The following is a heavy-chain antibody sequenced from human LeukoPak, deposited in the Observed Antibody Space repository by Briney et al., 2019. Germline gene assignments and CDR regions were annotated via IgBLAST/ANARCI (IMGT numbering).Heavy chain of an antibody. CDR2: IYTSGST. CDR3: ARIDYYGSAAFDY. CDR1: GGSISSGSYY. Sequence: KPSETLSLTCTVSGGSISSGSYYWSWIRQPAGKGLEWIGRIYTSGSTNYNPSLKSRVTISADTSKNQFSLKLSSVTAADTAVYYCARIDYYGSAAFDYWGQGTLVTVSS. D-gene: IGHD3-10*01. J-gene: IGHJ4*02. V-gene: IGHV4-61*02.